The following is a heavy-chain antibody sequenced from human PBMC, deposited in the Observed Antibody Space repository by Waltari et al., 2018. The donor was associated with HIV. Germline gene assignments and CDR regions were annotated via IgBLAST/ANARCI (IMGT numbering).Heavy chain of an antibody. CDR3: ARPWDYYDSSGYPFDY. Sequence: QVQLVQSGAEVKKPGASVKVSCKASGYTFTGYYMHWVRQAPGQGLEWMGWVNPNRGGTNYAQKFQGRVTMTRDTSISTAYMELSRLRSDDTAVYYCARPWDYYDSSGYPFDYWGQGTLVTVSS. CDR1: GYTFTGYY. D-gene: IGHD3-22*01. J-gene: IGHJ4*02. V-gene: IGHV1-2*02. CDR2: VNPNRGGT.